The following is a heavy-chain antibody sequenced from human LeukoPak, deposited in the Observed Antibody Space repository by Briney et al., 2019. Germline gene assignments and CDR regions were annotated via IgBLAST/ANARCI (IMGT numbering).Heavy chain of an antibody. CDR2: MSAYNGNT. CDR1: GYTFTSYG. J-gene: IGHJ5*02. Sequence: ASPKVSCTASGYTFTSYGISWVRQAPGQGLEWMGWMSAYNGNTNYAQKLQGRVTMTTDTSTSTAYTELRSLRSDDTAVYYCARVRKDYYYGSGSYYNRNWFDPWGQGTLVTVSS. D-gene: IGHD3-10*01. CDR3: ARVRKDYYYGSGSYYNRNWFDP. V-gene: IGHV1-18*01.